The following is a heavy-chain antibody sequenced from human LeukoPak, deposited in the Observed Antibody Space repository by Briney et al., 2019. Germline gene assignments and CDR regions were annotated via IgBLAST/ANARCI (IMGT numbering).Heavy chain of an antibody. V-gene: IGHV1-2*02. D-gene: IGHD1-26*01. CDR3: ARDHRIVGATGGSDY. J-gene: IGHJ4*02. Sequence: GASVKVSCKASGYTFTGYYMHWVRQAPGQGLEWMGWINPNSGGTNYAQKFQGRVTMTRDTSISTAYMELSRLRSDDTAVYYCARDHRIVGATGGSDYWGQGTLVTVSS. CDR2: INPNSGGT. CDR1: GYTFTGYY.